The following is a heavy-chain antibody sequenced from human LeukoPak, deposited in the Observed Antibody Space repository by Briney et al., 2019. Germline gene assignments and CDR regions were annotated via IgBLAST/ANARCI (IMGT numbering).Heavy chain of an antibody. CDR1: GFIFNSYA. CDR3: TRGPGYDYVWGSFRADY. CDR2: ITSSGNNI. Sequence: PGGSLRLSCAASGFIFNSYAMHWVRQAPGRGLEYVSAITSSGNNIFYADSVKGRFTISRDNSKNTLYLQMGSLRAEDMAVYCCTRGPGYDYVWGSFRADYWGQGTLVTVSS. D-gene: IGHD3-16*02. V-gene: IGHV3-64*02. J-gene: IGHJ4*02.